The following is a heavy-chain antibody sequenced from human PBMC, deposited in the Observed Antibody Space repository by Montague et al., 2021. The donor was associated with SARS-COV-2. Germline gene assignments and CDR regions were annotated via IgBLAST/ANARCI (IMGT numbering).Heavy chain of an antibody. CDR3: AHRRFIEVLIGAESDSFDV. CDR1: GFSLATRGMA. V-gene: IGHV2-5*01. J-gene: IGHJ3*01. Sequence: PALVKPTQTLTLTCTFSGFSLATRGMAVGWVRQPPGKGLEWLALISWNDIERYSLSLRSRLTITKDPSKNQVVLTLANMGPVDTATYYCAHRRFIEVLIGAESDSFDVWGPGTRVTVSS. D-gene: IGHD2-15*01. CDR2: ISWNDIE.